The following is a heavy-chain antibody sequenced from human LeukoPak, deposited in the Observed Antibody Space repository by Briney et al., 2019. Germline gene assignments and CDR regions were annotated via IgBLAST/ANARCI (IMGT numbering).Heavy chain of an antibody. V-gene: IGHV3-7*01. CDR1: GFTFSKSW. CDR3: ARQRYSDY. J-gene: IGHJ4*02. CDR2: IKEDGSEN. Sequence: PGGSLRLSCAASGFTFSKSWMGWVRQAPGKGLEWVANIKEDGSENSYVESVKGRFTISRDNAKNSLYLQLNSLRAEDTAVYFCARQRYSDYWGQGTLATVPS. D-gene: IGHD1-1*01.